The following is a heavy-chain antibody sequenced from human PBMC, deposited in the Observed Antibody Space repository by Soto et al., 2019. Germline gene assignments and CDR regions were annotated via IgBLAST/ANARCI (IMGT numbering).Heavy chain of an antibody. CDR3: ARDRPPSYVWGSYRGDAFDI. CDR1: GFTFSDYS. Sequence: GGSLRLSCAVSGFTFSDYSMNWVRQAPGKGLEWVSSITSSSRYIYYADSVKGRFTVSRDNAKNSLFLQMNSLRDEDTAVYYCARDRPPSYVWGSYRGDAFDIWGKGTMVTVSS. V-gene: IGHV3-21*01. J-gene: IGHJ3*02. CDR2: ITSSSRYI. D-gene: IGHD3-16*02.